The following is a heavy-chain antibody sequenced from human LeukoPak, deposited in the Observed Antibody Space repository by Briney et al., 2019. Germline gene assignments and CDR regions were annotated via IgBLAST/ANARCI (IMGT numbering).Heavy chain of an antibody. CDR1: GYTFTSYH. CDR3: ARGGSSGWRTPNDDY. CDR2: MSAYNGYT. Sequence: ASVKVSCKASGYTFTSYHIHWVRQAPGQGLEWMGWMSAYNGYTNSAQKLQGRVTMTTDTSTSTAYMELRSLRSDDTAVYYCARGGSSGWRTPNDDYWGQGTLVTVSS. V-gene: IGHV1-18*04. D-gene: IGHD6-19*01. J-gene: IGHJ4*02.